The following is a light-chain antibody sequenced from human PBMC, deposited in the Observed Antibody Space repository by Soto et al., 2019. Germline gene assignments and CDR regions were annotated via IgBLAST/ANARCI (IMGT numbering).Light chain of an antibody. J-gene: IGKJ5*01. V-gene: IGKV3-20*01. CDR2: GAS. CDR1: QSVSSSY. Sequence: EIVMTRSPAGLSVSPGERATLSCRASQSVSSSYIAWYQQRPGQTPSLLIYGASTRATGIPDRFSGSGSGTHFTLTISRLEPGDFAVYYCQHFGGTTFTFGQGTRLEIK. CDR3: QHFGGTTFT.